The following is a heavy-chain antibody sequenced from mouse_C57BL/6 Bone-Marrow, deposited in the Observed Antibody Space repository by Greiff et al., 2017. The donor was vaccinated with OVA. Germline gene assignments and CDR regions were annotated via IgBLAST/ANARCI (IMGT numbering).Heavy chain of an antibody. D-gene: IGHD1-1*01. Sequence: EVKLMESGGGLVQPGGSLKLSCAASGFTFSDYYMYWVRQTPEKRLEWVAYISNGGGSTYYPDTVKGRFTISRDNAKNTLYLQMSRLKSEDTAMYYCASHYYGSSPSYWYFDVWGTGTTVTVSS. J-gene: IGHJ1*03. V-gene: IGHV5-12*01. CDR1: GFTFSDYY. CDR2: ISNGGGST. CDR3: ASHYYGSSPSYWYFDV.